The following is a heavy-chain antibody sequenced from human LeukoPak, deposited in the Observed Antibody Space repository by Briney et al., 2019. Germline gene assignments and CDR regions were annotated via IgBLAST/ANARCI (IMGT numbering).Heavy chain of an antibody. J-gene: IGHJ6*04. CDR2: ISYDGSNK. CDR1: GFTFSSYG. D-gene: IGHD3-10*01. Sequence: GGSLRLSCAASGFTFSSYGMHWVRQAPGKGLEWVAAISYDGSNKYYADSVKGRFTISRDNSKNTLYLQMNSLRAEDTAVYYCAKDTYYYGLDYYYGMDVWGKGTTVTVSS. CDR3: AKDTYYYGLDYYYGMDV. V-gene: IGHV3-30*18.